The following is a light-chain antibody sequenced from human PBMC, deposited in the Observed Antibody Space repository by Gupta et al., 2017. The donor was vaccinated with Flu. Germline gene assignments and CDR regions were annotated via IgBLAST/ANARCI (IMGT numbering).Light chain of an antibody. CDR2: DVS. V-gene: IGLV2-8*01. CDR3: SSYAGSHRGV. CDR1: SSDVGGYNY. J-gene: IGLJ3*02. Sequence: TSSDVGGYNYVSWYQQKPGKAPKLMIYDVSKRPSGVPDRFSGSKSGNTASLTVSGLQAEDEADYYCSSYAGSHRGVFGGGTKVTVL.